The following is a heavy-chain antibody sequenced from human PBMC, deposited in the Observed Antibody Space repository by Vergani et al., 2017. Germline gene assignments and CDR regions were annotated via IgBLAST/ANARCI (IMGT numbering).Heavy chain of an antibody. Sequence: QVQLVQSGAEVKKPGASVKVSCKASGYTFTGYYMPWVRQAPGQGLEWMGWIDPNSGGTNYAQKFQGRVTMTRDTSISTAYMERSRLGSDDTAGYYCARGAGRHNSTGDMDVWGKGTTVTVSS. CDR2: IDPNSGGT. CDR1: GYTFTGYY. J-gene: IGHJ6*03. V-gene: IGHV1-2*02. CDR3: ARGAGRHNSTGDMDV. D-gene: IGHD3-10*01.